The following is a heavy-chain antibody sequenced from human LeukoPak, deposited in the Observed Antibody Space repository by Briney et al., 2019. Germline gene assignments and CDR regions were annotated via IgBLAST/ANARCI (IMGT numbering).Heavy chain of an antibody. CDR3: ARQYSSGWWDAFDI. CDR2: IYPGDSDT. J-gene: IGHJ3*02. D-gene: IGHD6-19*01. Sequence: GESLKISCKGSGYKFTNYWIGWVRQMPGKGLEWMGIIYPGDSDTRYATSFQGQVTISADKSISTAYLQWSSLKASDTAMYYCARQYSSGWWDAFDIWGQGTMVTVSS. CDR1: GYKFTNYW. V-gene: IGHV5-51*01.